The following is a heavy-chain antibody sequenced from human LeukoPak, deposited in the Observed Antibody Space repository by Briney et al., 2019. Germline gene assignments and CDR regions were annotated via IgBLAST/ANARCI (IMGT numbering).Heavy chain of an antibody. J-gene: IGHJ4*02. CDR1: GFRVSGDN. CDR3: ARAVRSCSATRCISINSFDY. CDR2: TYTDGNT. D-gene: IGHD2-15*01. V-gene: IGHV3-53*01. Sequence: PGGSLRLSCAASGFRVSGDNMSWVRQAPGKGLEWVSVTYTDGNTYYADSVKGRFTASRDSSKNMLYLQMNSLRAEDTAVYYCARAVRSCSATRCISINSFDYWGQGTLVAVSS.